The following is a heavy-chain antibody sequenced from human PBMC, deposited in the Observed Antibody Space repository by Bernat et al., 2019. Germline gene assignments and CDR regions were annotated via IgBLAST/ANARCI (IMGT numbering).Heavy chain of an antibody. Sequence: EVHLVESGGGLVQSGGSLRLSCAASGFTFSNYWMSWVRQAPGRGLEWVANIKQDGSVKYYGDSVKGRFTIPRDNAENSLDLQMNSLRAEDTAVYYCARIGYSNSCNDYWGQGTLVTVSS. J-gene: IGHJ4*02. D-gene: IGHD5-12*01. CDR1: GFTFSNYW. CDR2: IKQDGSVK. V-gene: IGHV3-7*03. CDR3: ARIGYSNSCNDY.